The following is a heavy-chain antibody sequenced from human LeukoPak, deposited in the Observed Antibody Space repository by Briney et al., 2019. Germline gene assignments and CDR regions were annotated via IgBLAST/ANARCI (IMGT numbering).Heavy chain of an antibody. J-gene: IGHJ5*02. Sequence: SVRVSCKASGGTFSTYAISWVRQAPGQGLEWMGGIIPTFGTAKYAQKFQGRVTITADESTSTAYMELSSLRSEDTAVYYCARDRRSRYCSSTRCYLGCFDPWGQGTLVTVSS. CDR1: GGTFSTYA. D-gene: IGHD2-2*01. CDR3: ARDRRSRYCSSTRCYLGCFDP. V-gene: IGHV1-69*01. CDR2: IIPTFGTA.